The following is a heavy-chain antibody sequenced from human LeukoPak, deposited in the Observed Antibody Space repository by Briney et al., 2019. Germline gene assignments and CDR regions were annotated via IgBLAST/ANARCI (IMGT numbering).Heavy chain of an antibody. V-gene: IGHV3-66*01. J-gene: IGHJ4*02. CDR1: GFTFSSYA. Sequence: QSGGSLRLSCAASGFTFSSYAMHWVRQAPGKGLEWVSVIYSGGSTYYADSVKGRFTISRDNSKNTLYLQMNSLRAEDTAVYYCARGSESFDYWGQETLVTVSS. CDR3: ARGSESFDY. CDR2: IYSGGST.